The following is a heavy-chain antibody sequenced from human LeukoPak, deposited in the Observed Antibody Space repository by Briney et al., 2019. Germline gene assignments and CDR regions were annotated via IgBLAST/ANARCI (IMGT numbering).Heavy chain of an antibody. D-gene: IGHD3-10*01. CDR2: INPNSGDT. Sequence: GASVKVSCKASGYTFSGYYIHWVRQAPGQGLEWMGWINPNSGDTHYAQNFQGRVTMTRDTSISTAYMEVSRLTSNDTAVYYCARSEGLDTLYDYWGQGTLVTVSS. CDR3: ARSEGLDTLYDY. J-gene: IGHJ4*02. V-gene: IGHV1-2*02. CDR1: GYTFSGYY.